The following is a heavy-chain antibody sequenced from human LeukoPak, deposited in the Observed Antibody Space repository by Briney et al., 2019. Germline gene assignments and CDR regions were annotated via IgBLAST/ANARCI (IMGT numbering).Heavy chain of an antibody. CDR2: ISGSGGST. D-gene: IGHD2-2*01. CDR3: ARNPRTDGYQLLFRYYYMDV. CDR1: GFTFSSYA. J-gene: IGHJ6*03. Sequence: PGGSLRLSCAASGFTFSSYAISWVRQAPGKGLEWVSAISGSGGSTYYADSVKGRFTISRDNSKNTLYLQMNSLRAEDTAVYYCARNPRTDGYQLLFRYYYMDVWGKGTTVTVSS. V-gene: IGHV3-23*01.